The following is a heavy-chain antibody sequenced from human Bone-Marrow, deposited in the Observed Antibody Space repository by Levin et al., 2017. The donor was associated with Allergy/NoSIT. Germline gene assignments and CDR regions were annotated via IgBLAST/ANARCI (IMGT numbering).Heavy chain of an antibody. CDR3: AKISSASSTDY. V-gene: IGHV3-23*01. CDR2: ISGDGAVT. J-gene: IGHJ4*02. CDR1: GFTFSTYA. Sequence: GGSLRLSCAASGFTFSTYAFNWVRQTPGKGLEWVSAISGDGAVTYYGDSVRGRFTMSRDNSKNTLYLQMNSLRAEDSAVYYCAKISSASSTDYWGQGTLVTVSS. D-gene: IGHD6-19*01.